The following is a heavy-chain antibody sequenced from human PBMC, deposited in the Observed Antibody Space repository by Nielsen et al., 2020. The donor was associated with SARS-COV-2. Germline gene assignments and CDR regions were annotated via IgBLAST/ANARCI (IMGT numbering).Heavy chain of an antibody. CDR1: GGSISSGSHS. J-gene: IGHJ4*02. Sequence: PETLSLTCSVSGGSISSGSHSWGWIRQSPGKGLEWIGTIFHSGSTYYNPSLKSRVTISVDTPKNQVSLKLSSVTAADTAVYYCARRLAYSSSSGDFDSWGQGTLVTVSS. V-gene: IGHV4-39*01. CDR3: ARRLAYSSSSGDFDS. CDR2: IFHSGST. D-gene: IGHD6-6*01.